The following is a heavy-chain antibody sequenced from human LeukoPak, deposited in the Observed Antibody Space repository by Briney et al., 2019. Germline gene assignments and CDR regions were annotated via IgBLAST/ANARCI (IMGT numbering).Heavy chain of an antibody. V-gene: IGHV3-23*01. CDR1: GVTFSNYA. Sequence: GGSLTLSCAASGVTFSNYAMNWVRQAPGKGLEWVSTISDTGSRTYYADSVKGRFTISRDNSKNTLYLQVNNLRAEDTAVYYCVGEGQTGTLAYWGQGTLVSVSS. CDR3: VGEGQTGTLAY. D-gene: IGHD1-7*01. CDR2: ISDTGSRT. J-gene: IGHJ4*02.